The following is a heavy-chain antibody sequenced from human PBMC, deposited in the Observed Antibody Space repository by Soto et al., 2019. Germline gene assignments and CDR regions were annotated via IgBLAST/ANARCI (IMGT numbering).Heavy chain of an antibody. Sequence: QVQLQESGPGLVKPSQTLSLTCTVSGGSSSSGDYYWSWIRQPPGKGLEWIGYIYYSGSTYYNPSLKSRVTISVDTSKNQFSLKLSSVTAADTAVYYCARATIVLVPAAMVSHWFDPWGQGTLVTVSS. D-gene: IGHD2-2*01. CDR1: GGSSSSGDYY. J-gene: IGHJ5*02. CDR3: ARATIVLVPAAMVSHWFDP. CDR2: IYYSGST. V-gene: IGHV4-30-4*01.